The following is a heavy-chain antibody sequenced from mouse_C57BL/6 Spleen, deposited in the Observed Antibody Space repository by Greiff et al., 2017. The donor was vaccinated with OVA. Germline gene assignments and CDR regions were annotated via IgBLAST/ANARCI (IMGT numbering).Heavy chain of an antibody. CDR3: ARKDYDYAWFAY. CDR2: FHPYNDDT. CDR1: GYTFTTYP. V-gene: IGHV1-47*01. J-gene: IGHJ3*01. D-gene: IGHD2-4*01. Sequence: QVPLPPSGAELVKPGASVKMSCKASGYTFTTYPIEWMKQTHGKSLEWIGNFHPYNDDTKYNEKFKGKATLTVEKSSSTVYLELSRLTSDDSAVYYCARKDYDYAWFAYWGQGTLVTVSA.